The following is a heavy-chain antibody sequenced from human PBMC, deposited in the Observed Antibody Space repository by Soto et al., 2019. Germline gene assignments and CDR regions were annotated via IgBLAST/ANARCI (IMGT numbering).Heavy chain of an antibody. V-gene: IGHV3-74*03. CDR3: AKDLLWGKSDY. CDR1: GFTFSRYW. CDR2: INTDGTNT. Sequence: EVQLVESGGGLVQPGGSLRLSCAVSGFTFSRYWMHWFRQDPGNGLVWVASINTDGTNTQYADSVRGRFTVSRDNAKNTVYLQMISLRSGDTAVYYCAKDLLWGKSDYWGQGTLVVVSS. J-gene: IGHJ4*02. D-gene: IGHD3-16*01.